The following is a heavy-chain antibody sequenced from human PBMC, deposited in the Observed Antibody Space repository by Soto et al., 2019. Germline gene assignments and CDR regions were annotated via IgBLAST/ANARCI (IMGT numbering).Heavy chain of an antibody. V-gene: IGHV4-61*08. CDR3: ARYRREAVAGYTLDN. CDR2: VYNSGST. J-gene: IGHJ4*02. Sequence: PSETLSLTCTVSSGSIGSGDYFWSWIRQPPGKGLEWIGYVYNSGSTNYNPSLKSRVTISEDTSKSQFPLKVNSMTAADTAVYYCARYRREAVAGYTLDNWGQGILVTVSS. D-gene: IGHD6-13*01. CDR1: SGSIGSGDYF.